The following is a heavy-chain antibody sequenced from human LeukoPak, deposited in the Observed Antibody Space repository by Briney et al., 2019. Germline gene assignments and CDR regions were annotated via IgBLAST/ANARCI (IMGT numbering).Heavy chain of an antibody. CDR2: INHSGST. CDR3: AAIVGPFDY. D-gene: IGHD1-26*01. Sequence: SETLSLTCAVYGGSFSGYYWSWIRQPPGKGLEWIGEINHSGSTNYNPSLKSRVTISVDTSKNQYSLKLSSVTAADTAVYYCAAIVGPFDYWGQGTLVTVSS. J-gene: IGHJ4*02. V-gene: IGHV4-34*01. CDR1: GGSFSGYY.